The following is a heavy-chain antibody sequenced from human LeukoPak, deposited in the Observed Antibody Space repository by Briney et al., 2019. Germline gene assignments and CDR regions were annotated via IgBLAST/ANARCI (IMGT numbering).Heavy chain of an antibody. D-gene: IGHD2-15*01. CDR3: ARVRGGYLDY. CDR2: IDPSDSYT. CDR1: GYIFPNFW. V-gene: IGHV5-10-1*01. J-gene: IGHJ4*02. Sequence: GESLKTSGKGSGYIFPNFWIGWVRQMPGKGLEWVGRIDPSDSYTSYSPSFQGHVTISADTSISTAHLQWSSLKASDTAMFYCARVRGGYLDYWGQGSLVTVSS.